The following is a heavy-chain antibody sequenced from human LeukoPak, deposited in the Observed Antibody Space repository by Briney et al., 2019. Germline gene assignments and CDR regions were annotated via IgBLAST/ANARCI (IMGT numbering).Heavy chain of an antibody. CDR1: GGSISSYY. J-gene: IGHJ5*02. Sequence: SETLSLTCTVSGGSISSYYWSWIRQPPGKGLEWIGYIYYSGSTNYNPSLKSRVTISVDTSKNQFSQKLSSVTAADTAVYYCARGATVVTPSNWFDPWGQGTLVTVSS. CDR2: IYYSGST. CDR3: ARGATVVTPSNWFDP. D-gene: IGHD4-23*01. V-gene: IGHV4-59*01.